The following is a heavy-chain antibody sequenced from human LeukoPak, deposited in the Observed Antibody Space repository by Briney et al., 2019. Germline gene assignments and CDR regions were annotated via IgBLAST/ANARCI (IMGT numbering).Heavy chain of an antibody. CDR2: IGIRGDT. J-gene: IGHJ4*02. CDR1: GFTFIDYD. Sequence: GGSLRLSCAASGFTFIDYDMHWVRQVIGKGLEGVSAIGIRGDTHYSESVKGRFTIYRENAESSLYLQMNSLRAEDTAVYYCARGGIQVSGIDEFDYWGQGTLVTVSS. D-gene: IGHD6-19*01. CDR3: ARGGIQVSGIDEFDY. V-gene: IGHV3-13*01.